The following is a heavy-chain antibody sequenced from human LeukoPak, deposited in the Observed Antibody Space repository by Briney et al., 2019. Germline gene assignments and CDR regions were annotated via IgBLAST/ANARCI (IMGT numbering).Heavy chain of an antibody. D-gene: IGHD3-22*01. V-gene: IGHV1-69*05. CDR3: ARDRRDSSGYYDY. Sequence: SVKVSCKASGGTFSSYAISWVRQALGQGLEWMGGIIPIFGTANYAQKFQGRVTITTDESTSTAYMELSSLRSEDTAVYYCARDRRDSSGYYDYWGQGTLVTVSS. CDR1: GGTFSSYA. J-gene: IGHJ4*02. CDR2: IIPIFGTA.